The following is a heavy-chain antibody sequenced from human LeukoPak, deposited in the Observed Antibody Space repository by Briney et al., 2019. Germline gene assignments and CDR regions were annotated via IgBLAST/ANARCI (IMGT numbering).Heavy chain of an antibody. CDR3: ARGRVTYYDFWRSPFDY. Sequence: SETLSLTCAVYGGSFSGYYRSWIRQPPGKGLEWIGEINHSGSTNYNPSLKSRVTISVDTSKNQFSLKLSSVTAADTAVYYCARGRVTYYDFWRSPFDYWGQGTLVTVSS. J-gene: IGHJ4*02. D-gene: IGHD3-3*01. CDR1: GGSFSGYY. V-gene: IGHV4-34*01. CDR2: INHSGST.